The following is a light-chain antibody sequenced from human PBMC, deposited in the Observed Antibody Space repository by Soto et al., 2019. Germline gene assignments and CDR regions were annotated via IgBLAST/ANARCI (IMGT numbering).Light chain of an antibody. V-gene: IGLV1-40*01. J-gene: IGLJ3*02. Sequence: QAVVTQPPSVSGAPGQRVTISCTGSSSNIGAGHAVHWYQQLPGTAPKLLIHSNNNRPSGVSDRFSGSRSGNTASLTISGLQAEDESDYYCSSYTSSSTWVFGGGTKLTVL. CDR2: SNN. CDR1: SSNIGAGHA. CDR3: SSYTSSSTWV.